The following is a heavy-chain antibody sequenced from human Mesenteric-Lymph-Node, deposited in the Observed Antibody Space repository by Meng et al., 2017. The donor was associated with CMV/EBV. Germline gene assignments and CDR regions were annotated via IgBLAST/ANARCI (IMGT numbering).Heavy chain of an antibody. V-gene: IGHV3-9*01. D-gene: IGHD6-19*01. CDR1: GFTFDDYA. J-gene: IGHJ4*02. CDR2: ISWNSGSI. Sequence: GGSLRLSCAASGFTFDDYAMNWVRQAPGKGLEWVSGISWNSGSIGYADSVKGRFTISRDNAKNSLYLQMNSLRAEDTALYYCAKESASGWFPIEYYFYYWGQGTLVTVSS. CDR3: AKESASGWFPIEYYFYY.